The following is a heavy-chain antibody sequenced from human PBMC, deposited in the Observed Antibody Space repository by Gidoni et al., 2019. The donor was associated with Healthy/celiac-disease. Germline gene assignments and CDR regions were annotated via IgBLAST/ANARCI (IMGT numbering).Heavy chain of an antibody. J-gene: IGHJ4*02. CDR2: IYYSGST. Sequence: QVQLQESGPGLVKPSETLSLTCTVSGGSISSYYWSWIRQPPGKGLEWIGYIYYSGSTNYNPSLKSRVTISVDTSKNQFSLKLSSVTAADTAVYYCARHRAWYSSGWYDWGQGTLVTVSS. V-gene: IGHV4-59*08. D-gene: IGHD6-19*01. CDR3: ARHRAWYSSGWYD. CDR1: GGSISSYY.